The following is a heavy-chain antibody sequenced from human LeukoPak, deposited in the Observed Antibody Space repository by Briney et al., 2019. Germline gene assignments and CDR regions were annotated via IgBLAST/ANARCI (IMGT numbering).Heavy chain of an antibody. CDR3: ARKTDSSGSGDY. CDR1: GFTVSSNF. V-gene: IGHV3-53*01. CDR2: IYSRGGT. D-gene: IGHD3-22*01. J-gene: IGHJ4*02. Sequence: GGSLRLSCAASGFTVSSNFMSWVRQAPGKGLECVSVIYSRGGTYYADSVQGRFTISRDASKNTLFLQMNSLRADDTAVYYCARKTDSSGSGDYWGQGTLVTVSS.